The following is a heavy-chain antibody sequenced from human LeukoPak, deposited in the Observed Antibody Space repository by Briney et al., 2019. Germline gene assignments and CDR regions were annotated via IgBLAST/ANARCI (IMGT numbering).Heavy chain of an antibody. CDR1: GFTLSSYA. J-gene: IGHJ4*02. CDR2: ISSGRGNT. V-gene: IGHV3-23*01. D-gene: IGHD2-8*01. Sequence: PGGSLRLSCAASGFTLSSYAVSWVRQAPGKGLEWVSAISSGRGNTYYADSVKGRFTIFRDNSKNTLYLQMNSLRAEDTAVHYCAKRDCTNGVCEYFDYWGQRTLVTVSS. CDR3: AKRDCTNGVCEYFDY.